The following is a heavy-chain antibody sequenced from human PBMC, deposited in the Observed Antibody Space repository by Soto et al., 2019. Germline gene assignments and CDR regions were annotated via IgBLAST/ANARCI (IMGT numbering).Heavy chain of an antibody. J-gene: IGHJ6*02. D-gene: IGHD2-8*01. V-gene: IGHV3-23*01. Sequence: HPGGSLRLSCAASGFTFSSYAMSWVRQAPGKGLEWVSAISGSGGSTYYADSVKGRFTISRDNSKNTLYLQMNSLRAEDTAVYYCAKSLMVYAIPDYYYYYGMDVWGQGTTVTVSS. CDR2: ISGSGGST. CDR3: AKSLMVYAIPDYYYYYGMDV. CDR1: GFTFSSYA.